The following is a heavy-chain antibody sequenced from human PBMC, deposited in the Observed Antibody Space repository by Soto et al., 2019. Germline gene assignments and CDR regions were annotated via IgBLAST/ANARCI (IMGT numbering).Heavy chain of an antibody. CDR1: GFTVSSNY. J-gene: IGHJ3*02. D-gene: IGHD2-21*02. V-gene: IGHV3-53*02. CDR3: ARALSPAVTAAFDI. Sequence: EVQLVETGGGLIQPGGSLRLSCAASGFTVSSNYMTWVRQAPGKGLEWVSVIYTGSSTYYSDSVKGRFTISRDNSKNTLYLQMNSLRAEDTAVYYCARALSPAVTAAFDIWGQGTMVTVSS. CDR2: IYTGSST.